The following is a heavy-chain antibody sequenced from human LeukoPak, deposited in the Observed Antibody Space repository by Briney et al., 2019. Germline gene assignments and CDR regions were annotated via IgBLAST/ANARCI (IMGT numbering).Heavy chain of an antibody. V-gene: IGHV4-4*07. J-gene: IGHJ5*02. CDR3: ARGRGYCSGDNCYIWFDP. D-gene: IGHD2-15*01. Sequence: SETLSLTXTVSGGSISGYYWSWIRQPAGKGPEWIGRIYTSGSTNYNPSLKSRVTMSVDTSKNQLSLKLTSVTAADTAVYYCARGRGYCSGDNCYIWFDPWGQGTLVTVSS. CDR2: IYTSGST. CDR1: GGSISGYY.